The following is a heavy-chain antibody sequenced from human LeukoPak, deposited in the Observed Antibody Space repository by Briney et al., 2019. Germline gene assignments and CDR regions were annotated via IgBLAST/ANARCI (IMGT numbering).Heavy chain of an antibody. CDR1: GFTFINAW. CDR2: IKTNTDGGTT. J-gene: IGHJ5*02. Sequence: GGSLRRSCAASGFTFINAWMNCVRQAPGKGLEWVGRIKTNTDGGTTEYAAPVKGRFTISRDDSKNTLYLQMDSLRTEDTAVYFCTALQSTIPYLDPWGQGTLVTVSS. D-gene: IGHD5/OR15-5a*01. V-gene: IGHV3-15*01. CDR3: TALQSTIPYLDP.